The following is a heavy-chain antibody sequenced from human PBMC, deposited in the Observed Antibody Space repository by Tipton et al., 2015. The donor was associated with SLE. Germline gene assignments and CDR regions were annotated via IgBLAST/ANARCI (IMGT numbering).Heavy chain of an antibody. CDR1: GYSISSGYY. CDR3: ARARGYSYGYGPYYYYMDV. CDR2: IYYSGST. J-gene: IGHJ6*03. Sequence: TLSLTCAVSGYSISSGYYWGWIRQPPGKGLEWIGSIYYSGSTYYNPSLKSRVTISVDTSKNQFSLKLSSVTAADTAVYYCARARGYSYGYGPYYYYMDVWGKGTTVTVSS. D-gene: IGHD5-18*01. V-gene: IGHV4-38-2*01.